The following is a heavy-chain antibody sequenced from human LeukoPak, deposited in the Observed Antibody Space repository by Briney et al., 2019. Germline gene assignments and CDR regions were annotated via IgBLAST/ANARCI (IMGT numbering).Heavy chain of an antibody. V-gene: IGHV4-61*01. D-gene: IGHD3-22*01. J-gene: IGHJ5*02. CDR3: AREAKESSGYYRFDP. Sequence: PSETLSLTCTVSGGSISSSSYYWGWIRQPPGKGLEWIGYIYYSGSTNYNPSLKSRVTISIDTSKNQFSLKLSSVTAADTAVYYCAREAKESSGYYRFDPWGQGTLVTVSS. CDR2: IYYSGST. CDR1: GGSISSSSYY.